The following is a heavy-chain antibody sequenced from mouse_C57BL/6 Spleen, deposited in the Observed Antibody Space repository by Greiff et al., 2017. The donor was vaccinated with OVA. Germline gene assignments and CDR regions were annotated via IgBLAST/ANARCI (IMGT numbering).Heavy chain of an antibody. CDR3: ARRLYDYDEDWYFDV. V-gene: IGHV1-53*01. J-gene: IGHJ1*03. Sequence: QVQLKQPGTELVKPGASVKLSCKASGYTFTSYWMHWVKQRPGQGLEWIGNINPSNGGTNYNEKIKSKATLTVDKSSSTAYMQLSSLTSEDSAVYYCARRLYDYDEDWYFDVWGTGTTVTVSS. D-gene: IGHD2-4*01. CDR2: INPSNGGT. CDR1: GYTFTSYW.